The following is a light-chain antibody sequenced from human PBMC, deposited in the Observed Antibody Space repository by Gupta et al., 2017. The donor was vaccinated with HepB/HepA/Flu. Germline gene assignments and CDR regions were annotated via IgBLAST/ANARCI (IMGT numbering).Light chain of an antibody. CDR2: AAS. CDR3: LQHSSCPWT. CDR1: PGIRND. Sequence: DTQLTQFPASLSASIADRVTITCRASPGIRNDLAWYQQKPGKAPKSLIYAASSLPRGVPSRFRGSGSGTDFTLTISSLHPEDFATDFCLQHSSCPWTFGQGTKVEIK. J-gene: IGKJ1*01. V-gene: IGKV1-17*01.